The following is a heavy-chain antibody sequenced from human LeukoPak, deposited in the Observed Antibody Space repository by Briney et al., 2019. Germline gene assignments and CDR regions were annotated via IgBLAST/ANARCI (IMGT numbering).Heavy chain of an antibody. V-gene: IGHV4-34*01. J-gene: IGHJ5*02. D-gene: IGHD3-10*01. CDR2: INHTGST. Sequence: SETLSLTCAVYGGSFSGYYWSWIRQPPGKGLEWIGEINHTGSTNYTPSLKSRVTISVDTSKNQFSLKLSSVTAADTAVYYCATKYYYGSGSYYSWFDPWGQGTLVTVSS. CDR3: ATKYYYGSGSYYSWFDP. CDR1: GGSFSGYY.